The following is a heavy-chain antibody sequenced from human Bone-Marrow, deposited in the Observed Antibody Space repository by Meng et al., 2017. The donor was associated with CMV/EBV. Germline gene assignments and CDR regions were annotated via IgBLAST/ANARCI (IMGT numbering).Heavy chain of an antibody. CDR1: GGSFSGNY. Sequence: SEILSPTCAVYGGSFSGNYWSWIRQPPGKGLEWIGEINHSGSTNYNPSLKSRVTISVDTSKNQFSLKLSSVTAADTAVYYCAKNVVGGWFDPWGQGTLVTVSS. V-gene: IGHV4-34*01. CDR3: AKNVVGGWFDP. J-gene: IGHJ5*02. CDR2: INHSGST. D-gene: IGHD2-2*01.